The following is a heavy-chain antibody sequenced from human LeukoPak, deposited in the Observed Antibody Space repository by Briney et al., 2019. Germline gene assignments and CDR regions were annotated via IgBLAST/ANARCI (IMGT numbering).Heavy chain of an antibody. CDR1: GFTFSSYG. Sequence: GGSLRLSCAASGFTFSSYGMHWVRQAPGKGLEWVAFIRYDGSNKYYADSVKGRFTISRDNSKNTLYLQMNSLRAEDTAVYYCAKEPYSSGWYADYYYYYYMDVWGKGTTVTVSS. D-gene: IGHD6-19*01. CDR3: AKEPYSSGWYADYYYYYYMDV. V-gene: IGHV3-30*02. CDR2: IRYDGSNK. J-gene: IGHJ6*03.